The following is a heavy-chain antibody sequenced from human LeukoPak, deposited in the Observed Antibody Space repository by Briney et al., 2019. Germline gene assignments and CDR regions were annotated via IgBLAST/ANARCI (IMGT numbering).Heavy chain of an antibody. Sequence: GESLKISCKGSGYSFTSYWIGWVRQMPGKGREWMGIIYPGDSDTRYSPSSQGQVTISADKSISTAYLQWSSLKASDTAMYYCARHSIPYDTSTYRYYFDYWGQGTLVTVSS. V-gene: IGHV5-51*01. D-gene: IGHD2/OR15-2a*01. CDR1: GYSFTSYW. CDR2: IYPGDSDT. J-gene: IGHJ4*02. CDR3: ARHSIPYDTSTYRYYFDY.